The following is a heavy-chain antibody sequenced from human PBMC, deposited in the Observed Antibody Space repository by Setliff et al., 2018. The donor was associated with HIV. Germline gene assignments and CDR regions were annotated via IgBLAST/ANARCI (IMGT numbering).Heavy chain of an antibody. J-gene: IGHJ4*02. D-gene: IGHD4-17*01. CDR2: IGGTGYTI. CDR1: GFIFNTYS. V-gene: IGHV3-48*04. CDR3: ARLSPPDDYGDLGGVDY. Sequence: QPGGSLRLSCAVSGFIFNTYSMNWVRQAPGRGLEWVSYIGGTGYTIYYADSVKGRFTIYRDNAKNSLFLQMDSLRVEDTAFYYCARLSPPDDYGDLGGVDYWGQGTLVTVSS.